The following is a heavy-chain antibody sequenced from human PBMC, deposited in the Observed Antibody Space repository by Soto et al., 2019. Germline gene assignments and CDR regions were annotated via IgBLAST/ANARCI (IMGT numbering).Heavy chain of an antibody. V-gene: IGHV3-15*01. CDR2: IKSKTDGGTT. Sequence: PGGSLRLSCAASGFTFSSYAMSWVRQAPGKGLEWVGRIKSKTDGGTTDYAAPVEGRFTISRDDSKNTLYLQMNSLKTEDTVVYYCTTGDVDIVATIYPYYFDYWGQGTLVTVSS. D-gene: IGHD5-12*01. CDR3: TTGDVDIVATIYPYYFDY. CDR1: GFTFSSYA. J-gene: IGHJ4*02.